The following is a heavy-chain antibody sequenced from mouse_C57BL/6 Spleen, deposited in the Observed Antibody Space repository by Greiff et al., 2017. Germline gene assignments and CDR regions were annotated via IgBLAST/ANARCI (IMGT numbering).Heavy chain of an antibody. V-gene: IGHV1-64*01. CDR3: ARRPGGLYAMDY. Sequence: QVQLQQSGAELVKPGASVKLSCKASGYTFTSYWMHWVKQRPGQGLEWIGMIPPNSGSTNYNEKFKSKATLTVDKSSSTAYMQLSSLTSEDSAVYYCARRPGGLYAMDYWGQGTSVTVSS. J-gene: IGHJ4*01. CDR2: IPPNSGST. CDR1: GYTFTSYW.